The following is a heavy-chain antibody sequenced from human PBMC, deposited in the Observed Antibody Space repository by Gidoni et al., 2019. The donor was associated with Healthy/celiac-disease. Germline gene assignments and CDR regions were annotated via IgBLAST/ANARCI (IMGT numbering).Heavy chain of an antibody. CDR3: ARDLVRAGTGTTGDAFDI. Sequence: QVQLQESGPGLVKPSQTLSLTCTVSGGSISSGSYSWSWIRQPAGKGLEWIGRIYTSGSTNYNPSLKSRVTISVDTSKNQFSLKLSSVTAADTAVYYCARDLVRAGTGTTGDAFDIWGQGTMVTVSS. V-gene: IGHV4-61*02. CDR1: GGSISSGSYS. D-gene: IGHD1-1*01. J-gene: IGHJ3*02. CDR2: IYTSGST.